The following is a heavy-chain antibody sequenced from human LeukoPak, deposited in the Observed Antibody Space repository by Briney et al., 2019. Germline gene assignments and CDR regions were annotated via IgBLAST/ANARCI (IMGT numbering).Heavy chain of an antibody. CDR3: ARAPTPYSSSWYYDY. CDR2: INPNSGGT. V-gene: IGHV1-2*02. CDR1: GYTFTGYY. D-gene: IGHD6-13*01. Sequence: ASVKVSCKASGYTFTGYYMHWVRQAPGQGLEWMGWINPNSGGTNYAQKFQGRVTMTRDTSTSTVYMELSSLRSEDTAVYYCARAPTPYSSSWYYDYWGQGTLVTVSS. J-gene: IGHJ4*02.